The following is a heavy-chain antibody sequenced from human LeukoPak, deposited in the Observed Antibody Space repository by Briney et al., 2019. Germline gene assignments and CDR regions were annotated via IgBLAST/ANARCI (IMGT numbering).Heavy chain of an antibody. V-gene: IGHV6-1*01. CDR1: GDSVSGNSAVA. CDR3: ARGGNSGFDY. CDR2: TYYRSKWNN. Sequence: SQTLSLTCAISGDSVSGNSAVAWNWLRQSASRGLEWLGRTYYRSKWNNDYAVSVKSRITINPATSKNQFPLHLNSATPEYTAVYYCARGGNSGFDYWGQGTLVTVSS. D-gene: IGHD2/OR15-2a*01. J-gene: IGHJ4*02.